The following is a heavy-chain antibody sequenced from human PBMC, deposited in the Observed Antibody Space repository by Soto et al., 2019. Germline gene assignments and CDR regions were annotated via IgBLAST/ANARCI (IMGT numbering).Heavy chain of an antibody. CDR3: ARSQGSSTSLEIYYYYYYGMDV. CDR1: GGTFSSYA. Sequence: QVQLVQSGAEVKKPGSSVKVSCKASGGTFSSYAISWVRQAPGQGLEWMGGIIPISGTASYAQKCQGGVTITADESTSTAYRELSSLRSEDTAVYYCARSQGSSTSLEIYYYYYYGMDVWGQGTTVTVSS. J-gene: IGHJ6*02. V-gene: IGHV1-69*01. D-gene: IGHD2-2*01. CDR2: IIPISGTA.